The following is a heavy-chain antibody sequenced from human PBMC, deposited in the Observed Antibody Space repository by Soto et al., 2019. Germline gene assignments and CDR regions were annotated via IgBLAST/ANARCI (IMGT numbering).Heavy chain of an antibody. CDR1: GYTFTNYG. Sequence: GPEVKRTGASVKVSCKASGYTFTNYGISWVRQAPGQGLDWMGWISTDNGITNTAQKVQGRVTMTTDTSTTTAYMELESLRSDDTAVYYCARVRGTSMTVDGGAFGLWGQGTMVTVSS. V-gene: IGHV1-18*01. CDR2: ISTDNGIT. CDR3: ARVRGTSMTVDGGAFGL. J-gene: IGHJ3*01. D-gene: IGHD6-19*01.